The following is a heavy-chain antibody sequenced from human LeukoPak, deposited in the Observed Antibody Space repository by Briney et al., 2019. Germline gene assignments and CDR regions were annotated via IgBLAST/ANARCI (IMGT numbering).Heavy chain of an antibody. J-gene: IGHJ5*02. Sequence: ASVKVSCKASGYTFTGYYMHWVRQAPGQGLEWVGWINPNSGGTNYAQKFQGRVTMTRDTSISTACMELSRLRSDDTAVYYCARDPTTRYCSGGSCYSVTWFDPWGQGTLVTVSS. CDR1: GYTFTGYY. CDR3: ARDPTTRYCSGGSCYSVTWFDP. V-gene: IGHV1-2*02. D-gene: IGHD2-15*01. CDR2: INPNSGGT.